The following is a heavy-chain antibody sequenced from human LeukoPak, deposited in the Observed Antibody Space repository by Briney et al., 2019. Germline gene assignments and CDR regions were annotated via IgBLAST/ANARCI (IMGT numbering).Heavy chain of an antibody. Sequence: PGGSLRLSCAVSGLTLSNYWMNWVRQAPGKGLEWVANINPDGGEERYVDSVKGRFVISRDNAKNSLYLQMSSLRAEDTAVYYCAIWGADQNYWGQGTLVTVSS. J-gene: IGHJ4*02. CDR1: GLTLSNYW. CDR3: AIWGADQNY. V-gene: IGHV3-7*02. CDR2: INPDGGEE. D-gene: IGHD3-16*01.